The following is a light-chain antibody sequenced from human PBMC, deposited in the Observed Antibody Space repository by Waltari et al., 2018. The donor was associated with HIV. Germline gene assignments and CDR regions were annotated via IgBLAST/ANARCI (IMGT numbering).Light chain of an antibody. Sequence: YVLTQPPSVSVAPGQTARITCGGDNIGRMRVHGYQQTPGQAPVLVVYDDTGRPSRIPERFSGSNSGNTATLTISSVEVGDEADYYCQVWDSRGAHVVFGGGTKLTVL. J-gene: IGLJ2*01. CDR1: NIGRMR. CDR2: DDT. CDR3: QVWDSRGAHVV. V-gene: IGLV3-21*02.